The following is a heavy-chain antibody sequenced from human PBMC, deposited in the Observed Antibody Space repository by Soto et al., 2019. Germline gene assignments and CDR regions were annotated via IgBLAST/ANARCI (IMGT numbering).Heavy chain of an antibody. CDR1: GYTFTSYD. CDR2: MNPNSGNT. V-gene: IGHV1-8*01. CDR3: ARGRWSMAEELLGYYYYYMDV. D-gene: IGHD3-10*01. J-gene: IGHJ6*03. Sequence: GASVKVYCKASGYTFTSYDINWVRQATGQGLEWMGWMNPNSGNTGYAQKFQGRVTMTRNTSISTAYMELSSLRSEDTAVYYCARGRWSMAEELLGYYYYYMDVWGKGTTVTVSS.